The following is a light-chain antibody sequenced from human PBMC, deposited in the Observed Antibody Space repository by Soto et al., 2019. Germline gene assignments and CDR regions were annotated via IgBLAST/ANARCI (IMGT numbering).Light chain of an antibody. CDR3: AAWDDSLNGLFV. CDR2: SND. CDR1: SSNIGSNP. J-gene: IGLJ1*01. Sequence: VVTQPPSASGTPGQRVTISCFGSSSNIGSNPVNWYQQLPGTAPKLLIYSNDQRPSGVPDRFSGSKSGTSASLAISGLQSDDDADYYCAAWDDSLNGLFVFGTGTKLTVL. V-gene: IGLV1-44*01.